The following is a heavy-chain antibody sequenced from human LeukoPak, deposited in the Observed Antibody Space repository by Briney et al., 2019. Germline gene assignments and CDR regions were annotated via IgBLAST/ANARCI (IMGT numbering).Heavy chain of an antibody. Sequence: SQTLSLTCTVSGGSISSSSYYWGWIRQPPGKGLEWIGSIYYSGSTYYNPSLKSRVTISVDTSKNQFSLKLSSVTAADTAVYYCARGPDYYGSGSCFDYWGQGTPVTVSS. CDR1: GGSISSSSYY. V-gene: IGHV4-39*07. D-gene: IGHD3-10*01. CDR3: ARGPDYYGSGSCFDY. CDR2: IYYSGST. J-gene: IGHJ4*02.